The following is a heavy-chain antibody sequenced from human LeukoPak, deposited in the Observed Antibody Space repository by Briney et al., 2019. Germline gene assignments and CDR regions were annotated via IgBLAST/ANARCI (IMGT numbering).Heavy chain of an antibody. D-gene: IGHD3-22*01. CDR3: AKELISYDSSGPPY. CDR2: ISGGGGST. Sequence: GRSLRLSCAASGFTFSSYAMSWVRQAPGKGLEWVSVISGGGGSTFYADSVKGRFTISRDNSKNTLYLQMNSLRAEDTAVYYCAKELISYDSSGPPYWGQGTLVTVSS. V-gene: IGHV3-23*01. CDR1: GFTFSSYA. J-gene: IGHJ4*02.